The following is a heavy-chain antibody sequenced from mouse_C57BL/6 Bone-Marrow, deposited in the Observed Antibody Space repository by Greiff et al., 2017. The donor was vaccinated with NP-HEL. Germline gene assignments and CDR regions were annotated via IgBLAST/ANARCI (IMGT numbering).Heavy chain of an antibody. CDR2: INPSTGGT. D-gene: IGHD2-5*01. V-gene: IGHV1-42*01. CDR3: ASPAYYSNPAWFAY. Sequence: VQLKQSGPELVKPGASVKISCKASGYSFTGYYMNWVKQSPEKSLEWIGEINPSTGGTTYNQKFTAKATLTVDKSSSTAYMQLKSLTSEDSAVYYCASPAYYSNPAWFAYWGQGTLVTVSA. CDR1: GYSFTGYY. J-gene: IGHJ3*01.